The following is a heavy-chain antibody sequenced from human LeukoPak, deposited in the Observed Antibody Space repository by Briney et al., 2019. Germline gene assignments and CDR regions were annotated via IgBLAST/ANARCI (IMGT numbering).Heavy chain of an antibody. Sequence: GGSLRLSCAASGFTVITNDMTWVRQAPGKGLEWVSSISSSSSYIYYADSVKGRFTISRDNAKNSLYLQMNSLRAEDTAVYYCARERSAMVTGFDYWGQGTLVTVSS. V-gene: IGHV3-21*01. CDR1: GFTVITND. CDR3: ARERSAMVTGFDY. J-gene: IGHJ4*02. CDR2: ISSSSSYI. D-gene: IGHD5-18*01.